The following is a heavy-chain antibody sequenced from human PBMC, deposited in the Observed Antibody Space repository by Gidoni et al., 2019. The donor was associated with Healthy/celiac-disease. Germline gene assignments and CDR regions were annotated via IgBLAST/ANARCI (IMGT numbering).Heavy chain of an antibody. CDR3: AKGYITMVRGVAF. D-gene: IGHD3-10*01. J-gene: IGHJ4*02. V-gene: IGHV3-23*01. CDR1: AFTFSSYA. CDR2: IGGSGGST. Sequence: EVQLLEPGGGLVQPGGSLRLSCAASAFTFSSYAMSWIRQAPGKGLEWVSAIGGSGGSTYYADSVKGRFTISRDNSKNTLYLQMNSLRAEDTAVYYCAKGYITMVRGVAFWGQGTLVTVSS.